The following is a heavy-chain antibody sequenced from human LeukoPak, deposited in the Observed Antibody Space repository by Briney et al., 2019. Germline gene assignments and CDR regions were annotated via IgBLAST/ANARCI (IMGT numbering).Heavy chain of an antibody. CDR1: GFTFSSYV. V-gene: IGHV3-30*04. J-gene: IGHJ4*02. Sequence: PGGSLRLSCAASGFTFSSYVMHWVRQAPGRGLEWVAVIPYHGFTKNYADSVQGRFTISRDNSKDTLSLQMNSLRDDDTAVYYCARSSEGAIDYWGQGTLVTVSS. CDR3: ARSSEGAIDY. CDR2: IPYHGFTK.